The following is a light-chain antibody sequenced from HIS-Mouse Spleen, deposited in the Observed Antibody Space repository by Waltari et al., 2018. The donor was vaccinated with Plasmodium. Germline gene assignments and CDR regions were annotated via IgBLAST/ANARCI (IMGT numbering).Light chain of an antibody. CDR3: YSTDSSGNHRV. CDR2: EDS. J-gene: IGLJ3*02. CDR1: ALQPNI. V-gene: IGLV3-10*01. Sequence: SYELTQPPSVSVSPGQTARITCSGDALQPNISFWYQQKSGQAPVLVIYEDSKRPSGIPERFSGSSSGTIATLTISGAQVEDEADYYCYSTDSSGNHRVFGGGTKLTVL.